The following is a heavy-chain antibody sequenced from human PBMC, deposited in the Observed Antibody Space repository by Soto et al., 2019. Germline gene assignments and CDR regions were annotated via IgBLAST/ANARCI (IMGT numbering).Heavy chain of an antibody. J-gene: IGHJ3*02. CDR1: GYPVTAYY. CDR2: INPATGAA. D-gene: IGHD3-3*01. CDR3: ARGGGVGVAGSAAFDM. Sequence: QLHLVQSGAVVKKPGASVTVSCSASGYPVTAYYMHWVRQAPGRGLEWMGGINPATGAAKYTQTFQGRVTMTRDTAPSTVFMELGGLTSGDTAGFYCARGGGVGVAGSAAFDMWGQGTLVTVSS. V-gene: IGHV1-2*02.